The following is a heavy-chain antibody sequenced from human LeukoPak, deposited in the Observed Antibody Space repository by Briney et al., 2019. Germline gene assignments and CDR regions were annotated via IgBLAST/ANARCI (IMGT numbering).Heavy chain of an antibody. J-gene: IGHJ4*02. CDR3: AKRCPSPGGPFYFDS. CDR1: GFTVSSNY. D-gene: IGHD3-10*01. CDR2: IYSGGST. V-gene: IGHV3-53*01. Sequence: GGSLRLSCAASGFTVSSNYMSWVRQAPGKGLEWVSVIYSGGSTYYADPVKGRFTISRDNSKNTLYLQMNSLRAEDTAVYYCAKRCPSPGGPFYFDSWGQGTLVTVSS.